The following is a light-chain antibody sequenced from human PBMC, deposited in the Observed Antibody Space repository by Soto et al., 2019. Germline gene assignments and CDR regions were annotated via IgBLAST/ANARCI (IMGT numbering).Light chain of an antibody. Sequence: DIQMTQSPSSLSASVGDRVTITCRASQSISSYLNWFQQKPGKAPKLLIYAASSLQSGVPSRFSGSGSGTDFTLTISSLQPEDFATYYCLQHNSYPHTFGQGTRLEI. CDR3: LQHNSYPHT. J-gene: IGKJ5*01. V-gene: IGKV1-39*01. CDR2: AAS. CDR1: QSISSY.